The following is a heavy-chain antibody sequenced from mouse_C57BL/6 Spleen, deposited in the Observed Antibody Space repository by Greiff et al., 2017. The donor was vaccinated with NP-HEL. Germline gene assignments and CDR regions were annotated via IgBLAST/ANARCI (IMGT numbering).Heavy chain of an antibody. CDR2: IDPETGGT. D-gene: IGHD1-1*01. V-gene: IGHV1-15*01. CDR3: TKDTTAGFDA. CDR1: GYTFTDYE. J-gene: IGHJ1*03. Sequence: VQLQQSGAELVRPGASVTLSCKASGYTFTDYEMHWVKQTPVHGLEWIGAIDPETGGTAYNQKFKGKAILTADKSSSTAYMELRSLTSEDSAVYYYTKDTTAGFDAWGTGTTVTVSS.